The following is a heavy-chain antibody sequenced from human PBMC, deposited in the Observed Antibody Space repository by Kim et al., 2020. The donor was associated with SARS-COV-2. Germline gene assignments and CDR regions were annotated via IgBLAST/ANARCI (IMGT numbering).Heavy chain of an antibody. V-gene: IGHV4-59*01. CDR1: GGSISDFY. D-gene: IGHD3-10*01. CDR3: ARGVRDYMATVAPTHFDI. Sequence: SETLSLTCTVSGGSISDFYWHWIRRAPGKGLEWIGSIYHMGNTDYSPSLKSRLSISIDTSSNQFYLRLTSVTAADTAVYYCARGVRDYMATVAPTHFDIWGQGTLVAVSS. CDR2: IYHMGNT. J-gene: IGHJ4*02.